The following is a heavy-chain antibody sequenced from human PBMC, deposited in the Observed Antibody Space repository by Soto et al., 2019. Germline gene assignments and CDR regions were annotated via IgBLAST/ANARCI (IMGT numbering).Heavy chain of an antibody. CDR3: AKVRNDYSNYGWFDP. V-gene: IGHV3-23*01. CDR2: ISGSGGST. J-gene: IGHJ5*02. Sequence: PGGSLRLSCAASGFTFSSYAMSWVRQAPGKGLEWVSAISGSGGSTYYADSVKGRFTISRDNSKNTLYLQMNSLRAEDTAVYYCAKVRNDYSNYGWFDPWGQGTLVTVSS. D-gene: IGHD4-4*01. CDR1: GFTFSSYA.